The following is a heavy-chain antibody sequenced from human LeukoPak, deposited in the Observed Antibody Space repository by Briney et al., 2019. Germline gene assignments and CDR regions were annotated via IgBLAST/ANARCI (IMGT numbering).Heavy chain of an antibody. CDR3: GRDRAAGIAAAGGNNWFDP. CDR1: EYTFTGYY. CDR2: INPNSGGT. D-gene: IGHD6-13*01. V-gene: IGHV1-2*02. J-gene: IGHJ5*02. Sequence: ASVKVSCKASEYTFTGYYMHWVRQAPGQGLEWMGWINPNSGGTNYAQKFQGRVTMTRDTSISTAYMELSRLRSDDTAVYYCGRDRAAGIAAAGGNNWFDPWGQGTLVTVSS.